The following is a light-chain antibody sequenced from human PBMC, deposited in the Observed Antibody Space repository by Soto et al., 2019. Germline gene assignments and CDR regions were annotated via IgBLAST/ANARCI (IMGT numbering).Light chain of an antibody. CDR3: QQSNSYPLT. Sequence: IQLTHSPASLFPSRRARSTISSQVSQGIGSNLAWYLQKPEEAPKLLVYGASTLQGGVPSRFSGSGSGTLFTLTITSLQPEDFATYFCQQSNSYPLTFGGGTKVDIK. J-gene: IGKJ4*01. CDR1: QGIGSN. V-gene: IGKV1-9*01. CDR2: GAS.